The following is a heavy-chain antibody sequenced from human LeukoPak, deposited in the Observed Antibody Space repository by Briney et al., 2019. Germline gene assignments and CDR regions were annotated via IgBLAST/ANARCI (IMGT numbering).Heavy chain of an antibody. V-gene: IGHV4-4*02. J-gene: IGHJ4*02. CDR2: IYHSGST. CDR3: ARDPEPGGGWYGYYFDY. Sequence: SETLSLTCAVSGGSISSSNWWSWVRQPPGKGLEWIGEIYHSGSTNYNPSLKSRVTISVDKSKNQFSLKLSSVTAADTAVYYCARDPEPGGGWYGYYFDYWGQGTLVTVSS. D-gene: IGHD6-19*01. CDR1: GGSISSSNW.